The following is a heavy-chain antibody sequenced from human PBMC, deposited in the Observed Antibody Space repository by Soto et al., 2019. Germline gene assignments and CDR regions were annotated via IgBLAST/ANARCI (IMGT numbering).Heavy chain of an antibody. V-gene: IGHV4-59*01. CDR1: GGSISSYY. CDR2: IYYSGST. J-gene: IGHJ4*02. Sequence: SETLSLTCTVSGGSISSYYWSWIRQPPGKGLEWIGYIYYSGSTNYNPSLKSRVTISVDTSKNQFSLKLSSVTAADTAVYYCARYLSSSYYFDYWGQGTLVTVSS. D-gene: IGHD6-6*01. CDR3: ARYLSSSYYFDY.